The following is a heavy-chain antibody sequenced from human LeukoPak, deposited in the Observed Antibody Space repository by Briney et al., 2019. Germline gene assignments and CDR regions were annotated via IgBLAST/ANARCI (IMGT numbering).Heavy chain of an antibody. CDR2: INQDGSEK. Sequence: GGSLRLSCAASGITFSRLWMSWVRQAPGKGLQWVANINQDGSEKHYVDSVKGRFTISRDNAKNSLYLQMNSLRAEGTAVYYCGGPNPLLERPSAMDVWGQGTTVTVSS. D-gene: IGHD6-25*01. CDR3: GGPNPLLERPSAMDV. CDR1: GITFSRLW. J-gene: IGHJ6*02. V-gene: IGHV3-7*03.